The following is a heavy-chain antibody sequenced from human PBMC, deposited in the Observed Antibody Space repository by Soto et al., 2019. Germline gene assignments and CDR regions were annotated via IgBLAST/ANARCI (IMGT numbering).Heavy chain of an antibody. V-gene: IGHV4-30-2*01. D-gene: IGHD4-4*01. CDR2: IFHSGFT. CDR3: ARVGLHQRYYFDF. CDR1: GGSISSGPYA. J-gene: IGHJ4*02. Sequence: PSETLSLTCAVSGGSISSGPYAWNWIRQPPGKGLEWIGYIFHSGFTSYNPSLKSRVSLSVDRSKNHFSLELNPVTAADTAVYYCARVGLHQRYYFDFWGQGALVTVSS.